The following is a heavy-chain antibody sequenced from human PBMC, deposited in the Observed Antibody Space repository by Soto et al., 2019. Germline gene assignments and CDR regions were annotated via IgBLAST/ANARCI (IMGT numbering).Heavy chain of an antibody. V-gene: IGHV1-69*01. Sequence: QVQLAQSGAEVKKPGSSVKVSCKASGGTFGSYAISWVRQAPGQGLEWMGGIIPIPGTANYAQKFQGRVTIAADESTSTAYMELSSRRSEDTAVYYCARSQGSSTSLEIYYYYYYGMDVWGQGTTVTVSS. CDR1: GGTFGSYA. J-gene: IGHJ6*02. D-gene: IGHD2-2*01. CDR2: IIPIPGTA. CDR3: ARSQGSSTSLEIYYYYYYGMDV.